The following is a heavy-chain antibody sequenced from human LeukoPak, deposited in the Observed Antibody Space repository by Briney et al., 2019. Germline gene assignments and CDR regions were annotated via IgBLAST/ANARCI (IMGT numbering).Heavy chain of an antibody. D-gene: IGHD3-22*01. CDR2: ISYDGSNK. CDR1: GFTFSSYG. J-gene: IGHJ4*02. CDR3: VRDWGYDSSGYWQKYFDS. Sequence: GGSLRLSCAASGFTFSSYGRHWVRQAPGKGLEGVGGISYDGSNKYYADSVKGRFTISRDNSKNTLYLQMNSLRAEDTAVYYCVRDWGYDSSGYWQKYFDSWGQGTLVTVSS. V-gene: IGHV3-30*03.